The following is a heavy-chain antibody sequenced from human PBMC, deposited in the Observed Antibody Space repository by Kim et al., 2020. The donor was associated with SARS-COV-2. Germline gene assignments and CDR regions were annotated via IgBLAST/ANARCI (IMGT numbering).Heavy chain of an antibody. D-gene: IGHD7-27*01. V-gene: IGHV3-13*05. J-gene: IGHJ4*02. CDR2: IGTAGDP. Sequence: GGSLRLSCAASGFSFSRYDMHWVRQATGKGLEWVSGIGTAGDPYYSGSVKGRFTISRENAKNSLFLQMNSLRAGDTAVYFCTRDSGLGGFEYWGQGIQVTVSS. CDR3: TRDSGLGGFEY. CDR1: GFSFSRYD.